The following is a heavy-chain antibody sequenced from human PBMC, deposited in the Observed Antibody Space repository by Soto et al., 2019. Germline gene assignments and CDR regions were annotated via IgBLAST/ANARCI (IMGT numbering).Heavy chain of an antibody. CDR3: PRDLAASGPFDY. CDR2: INPYNGNT. D-gene: IGHD6-13*01. J-gene: IGHJ4*02. V-gene: IGHV1-18*01. CDR1: GYTFTSYS. Sequence: QVQLVQSGAEVKKPGASVKVSCKASGYTFTSYSISWVRQAPGQGLEWMGWINPYNGNTNYAQELQGRVPMTTDTSTSTAYMELRSLRSDDTAVYYCPRDLAASGPFDYWGQGPRVPVFS.